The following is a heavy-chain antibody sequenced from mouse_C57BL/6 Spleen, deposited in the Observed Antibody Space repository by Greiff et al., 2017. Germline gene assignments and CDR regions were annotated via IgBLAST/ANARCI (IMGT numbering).Heavy chain of an antibody. V-gene: IGHV1-85*01. CDR1: GYTFTSYD. D-gene: IGHD4-1*01. Sequence: QVQLKESGPELVKPGASVKLSCKASGYTFTSYDINWVKQRPGQGLEWIGWIYPRDGSTKYNEKFKGKATLTVDTSSSTAYMELHSLTSEDSAVYFCARRSWDGAMDYWGQGTSVTVSS. CDR3: ARRSWDGAMDY. J-gene: IGHJ4*01. CDR2: IYPRDGST.